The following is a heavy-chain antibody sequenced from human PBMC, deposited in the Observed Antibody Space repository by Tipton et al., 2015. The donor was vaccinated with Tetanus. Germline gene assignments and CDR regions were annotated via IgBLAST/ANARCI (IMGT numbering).Heavy chain of an antibody. D-gene: IGHD2-15*01. V-gene: IGHV3-23*01. J-gene: IGHJ4*02. CDR2: ISGSGGST. CDR1: GFTFSSYA. Sequence: LSLTCAASGFTFSSYAMSWVRQAPGKGLEWVSAISGSGGSTYYADSVKGRFTISRDNSKNTLYLQMNSLRAEDTAVYYCAKDPRQVVAAILYYFDYWGQGTLVTVSS. CDR3: AKDPRQVVAAILYYFDY.